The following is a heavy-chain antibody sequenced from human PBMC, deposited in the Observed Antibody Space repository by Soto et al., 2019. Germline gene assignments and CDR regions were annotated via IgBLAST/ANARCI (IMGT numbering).Heavy chain of an antibody. D-gene: IGHD3-10*01. J-gene: IGHJ6*02. CDR1: GDTFKNSV. V-gene: IGHV1-69*01. CDR3: VAELDFGKLSVV. CDR2: TIPLFGTT. Sequence: QVQLVQSGVEVKKPGSSVRVSRKASGDTFKNSVISWVRQAPGQGLEWMGGTIPLFGTTDYAQKFQGRLTITTDESTTTAYMEVSRLTSEDTAVYYCVAELDFGKLSVVWGQGTTVIVSS.